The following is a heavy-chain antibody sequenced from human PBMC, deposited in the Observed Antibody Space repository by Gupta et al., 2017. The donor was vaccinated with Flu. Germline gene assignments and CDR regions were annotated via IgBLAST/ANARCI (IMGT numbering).Heavy chain of an antibody. V-gene: IGHV3-30*18. CDR3: AKGGRHNWNYDGDY. D-gene: IGHD1-7*01. Sequence: QVQLVDLGGGVVQPGGSLRPSCAASGVPFQSLGMHWVRQTPVKGLEGVAVISDDGSNEWYADSVRGRFTISRDNSKNTLFLQMNSLRPEDTAVYYCAKGGRHNWNYDGDYWGQGTLVTVSS. CDR2: ISDDGSNE. J-gene: IGHJ4*02. CDR1: GVPFQSLG.